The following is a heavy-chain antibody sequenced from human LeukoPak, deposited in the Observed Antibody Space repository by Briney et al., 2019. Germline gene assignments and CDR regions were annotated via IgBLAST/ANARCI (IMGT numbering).Heavy chain of an antibody. D-gene: IGHD4-17*01. V-gene: IGHV4-59*01. J-gene: IGHJ4*02. CDR3: ASTVTPRKYYFDY. CDR1: GGSIYSYY. Sequence: WETLSLTCTVSGGSIYSYYWSWLRQPPRKGLEWIGYIYYSGSTNYNPSLKSRVTISVDTSKNQFSLKLSSVTAADTAVYYCASTVTPRKYYFDYWGQETLVTVPS. CDR2: IYYSGST.